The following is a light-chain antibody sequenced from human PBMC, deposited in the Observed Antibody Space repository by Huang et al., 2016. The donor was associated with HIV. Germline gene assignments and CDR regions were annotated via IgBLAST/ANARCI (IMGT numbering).Light chain of an antibody. CDR1: QSISFNY. CDR3: QQYGSSPPT. V-gene: IGKV3-20*01. J-gene: IGKJ1*01. Sequence: EIVLTQSPGTLSLSPGERATLSCRASQSISFNYLAWYRHTPGQAPRLLSYGVSSRASGIPDRFSGSGSVTDFTLTISRLVPEDSAVYYCQQYGSSPPTFGQGTKVEIK. CDR2: GVS.